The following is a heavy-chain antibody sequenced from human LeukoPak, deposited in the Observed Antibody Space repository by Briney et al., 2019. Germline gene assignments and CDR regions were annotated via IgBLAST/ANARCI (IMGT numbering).Heavy chain of an antibody. CDR2: ISSSGVYI. V-gene: IGHV3-21*01. CDR1: GFTFSHYF. D-gene: IGHD2-21*02. CDR3: VRAARSGLQVRSPAHFDF. Sequence: PGGSLRLSCAASGFTFSHYFMNWVRQVPGKGLEWVSSISSSGVYISYGDSLKGRFTISRDNAQNSLYLQMSSLTAEDTAVYYRVRAARSGLQVRSPAHFDFWGQGTVVTVSS. J-gene: IGHJ4*02.